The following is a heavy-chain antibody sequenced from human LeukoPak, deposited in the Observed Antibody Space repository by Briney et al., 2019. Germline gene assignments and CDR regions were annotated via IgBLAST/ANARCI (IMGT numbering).Heavy chain of an antibody. J-gene: IGHJ4*02. V-gene: IGHV1-8*01. CDR1: GYTFTSYD. Sequence: ASVTASCKASGYTFTSYDINWVRQAAGQGVEWMGWMNPNSGNTGYAQKFQGRVTMSRNTSIRTAYMEVSSLRSEDTAVYYCASIFSSGWYSNWGQGTLVTVSS. D-gene: IGHD6-19*01. CDR3: ASIFSSGWYSN. CDR2: MNPNSGNT.